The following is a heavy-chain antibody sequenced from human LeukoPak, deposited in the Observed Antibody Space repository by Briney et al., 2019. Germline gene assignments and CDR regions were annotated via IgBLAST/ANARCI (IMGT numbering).Heavy chain of an antibody. J-gene: IGHJ4*02. CDR3: ARDLLRGYSYGD. V-gene: IGHV4-59*01. CDR1: GGSISSYY. D-gene: IGHD5-18*01. Sequence: PSETLSLTCTVSGGSISSYYWSWIRQPPGKGLEWIGYIYYSGSTNYNPSLKSRVTISVDTSKNQFSLKLSPVTAADTAVYYCARDLLRGYSYGDWGQGTLVTVSS. CDR2: IYYSGST.